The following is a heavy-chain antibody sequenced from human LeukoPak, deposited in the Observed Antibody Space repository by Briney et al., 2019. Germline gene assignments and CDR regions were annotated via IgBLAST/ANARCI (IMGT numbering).Heavy chain of an antibody. J-gene: IGHJ3*02. D-gene: IGHD6-13*01. Sequence: APVKVSCKVSGYTLTELSMHWVRQAPGKGLEWMGGFDPEDGETVYAQKFQGRVTMTEDTSTDTAYMELSSLRSEDTAVYYCARSVLAAAGMDDAFDIWGQGTMVTVSS. CDR3: ARSVLAAAGMDDAFDI. CDR1: GYTLTELS. V-gene: IGHV1-24*01. CDR2: FDPEDGET.